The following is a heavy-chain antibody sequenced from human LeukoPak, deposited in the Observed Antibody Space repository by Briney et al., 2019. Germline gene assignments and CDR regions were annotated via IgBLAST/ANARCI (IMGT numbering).Heavy chain of an antibody. V-gene: IGHV4-59*01. D-gene: IGHD3-22*01. Sequence: PSETLSLTCTASGGSINSYYWSWIRQPPGKGLEWIGYIYYSGSTNYNPSLKSRVTISLDTSNNQFSLKLSSVTAADTAVYYCARDTSGYRRGSFDYWGQGTLVTVSS. CDR1: GGSINSYY. J-gene: IGHJ4*02. CDR3: ARDTSGYRRGSFDY. CDR2: IYYSGST.